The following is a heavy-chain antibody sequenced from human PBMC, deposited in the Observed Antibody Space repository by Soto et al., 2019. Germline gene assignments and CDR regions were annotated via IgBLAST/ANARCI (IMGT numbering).Heavy chain of an antibody. CDR1: GYRFSSYW. D-gene: IGHD6-6*01. CDR3: ARHGSIGARQNWFDP. J-gene: IGHJ5*02. Sequence: PGESLKISCQASGYRFSSYWIGWVRQTPGKGLEYMGIIFPSDSDTRYSPSFRGQVTISADKSTNTAYLQWTSLKASDSGIYFCARHGSIGARQNWFDPWGQGTLVTVSS. V-gene: IGHV5-51*01. CDR2: IFPSDSDT.